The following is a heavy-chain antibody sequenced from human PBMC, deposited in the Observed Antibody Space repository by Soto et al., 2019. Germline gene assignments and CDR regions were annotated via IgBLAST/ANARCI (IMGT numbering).Heavy chain of an antibody. D-gene: IGHD3-22*01. CDR2: IYYSGST. CDR3: ARDGYYYDSSGYAFDI. CDR1: GGSISSYY. V-gene: IGHV4-59*01. J-gene: IGHJ3*02. Sequence: TLSLTCTVSGGSISSYYWSWIRQPPGKGLEWIGYIYYSGSTNYNPPLKSRVTISVDTSKNQFSLKLSSVTAADTAVYYCARDGYYYDSSGYAFDIWGQGTMVTVSS.